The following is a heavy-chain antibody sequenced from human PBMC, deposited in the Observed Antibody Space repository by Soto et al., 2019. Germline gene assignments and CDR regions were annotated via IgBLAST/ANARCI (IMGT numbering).Heavy chain of an antibody. CDR3: ARGRIVATAYFDY. J-gene: IGHJ4*02. V-gene: IGHV4-30-4*01. CDR2: IYYSGST. D-gene: IGHD5-12*01. Sequence: PSETLSLTCTVSGGSISSGDYYWSWIRQPPGKGLEWIGYIYYSGSTYYNPSLKSRVTISVDTSKNQFSLKLSSVTAADTAVYYCARGRIVATAYFDYWGQGTLVTVSS. CDR1: GGSISSGDYY.